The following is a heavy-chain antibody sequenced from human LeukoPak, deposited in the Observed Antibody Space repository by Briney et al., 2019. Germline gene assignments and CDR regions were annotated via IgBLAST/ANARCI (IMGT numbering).Heavy chain of an antibody. Sequence: GGSLRLSCAASGFTFRSYEMNWVRQAPGKGLEWVSYISTSGSTIYYADSVKGRFSISRDNAKTSLYLQMNSLRAEDTAVYYCARELRYFDWLPTLDYWGQGTLVTVSS. J-gene: IGHJ4*02. CDR1: GFTFRSYE. D-gene: IGHD3-9*01. V-gene: IGHV3-48*03. CDR2: ISTSGSTI. CDR3: ARELRYFDWLPTLDY.